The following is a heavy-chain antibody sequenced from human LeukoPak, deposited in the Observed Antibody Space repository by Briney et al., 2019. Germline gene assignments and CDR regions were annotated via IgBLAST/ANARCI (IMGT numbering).Heavy chain of an antibody. CDR3: ARQVGYYDFWSGSRRNDAFDI. V-gene: IGHV4-4*09. D-gene: IGHD3-3*01. CDR2: IYTSGST. CDR1: GGSISSYY. J-gene: IGHJ3*02. Sequence: SEPLSLPCTVSGGSISSYYWSWIRQPPGKGLEWIGYIYTSGSTNYNPSLKSRVTISVDTSKNQFSLKLSSVTAADTAVYYCARQVGYYDFWSGSRRNDAFDIWGQGTMVTVSS.